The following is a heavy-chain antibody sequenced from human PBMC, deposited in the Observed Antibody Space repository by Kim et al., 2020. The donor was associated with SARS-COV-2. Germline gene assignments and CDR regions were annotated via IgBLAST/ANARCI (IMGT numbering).Heavy chain of an antibody. CDR3: ARDKDYGDYVYYYGMDV. CDR2: IIPIFGTA. Sequence: SVKVSCKASGGTFSSYAISWVRQAPGQGLEWMGGIIPIFGTANYAQKFQGRVTITADESTSTAYMELSSLRSEDTAVYYCARDKDYGDYVYYYGMDVWGQGTTVTVSS. J-gene: IGHJ6*02. CDR1: GGTFSSYA. V-gene: IGHV1-69*13. D-gene: IGHD4-17*01.